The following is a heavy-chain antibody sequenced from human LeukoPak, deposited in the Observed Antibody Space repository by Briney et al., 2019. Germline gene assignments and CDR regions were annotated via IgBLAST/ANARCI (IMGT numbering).Heavy chain of an antibody. CDR3: ARGLHPAGIAVAGTAYAEYFQH. CDR2: INSDGSST. D-gene: IGHD6-19*01. Sequence: PGGSLRLSCAASGFTFSSYWMHWVRQAPGKGLVWVSRINSDGSSTSYADSVKGRFTISRDNAKNTLYLQMNSLRAEDTAVYYCARGLHPAGIAVAGTAYAEYFQHWGQGTLVAASS. V-gene: IGHV3-74*01. J-gene: IGHJ1*01. CDR1: GFTFSSYW.